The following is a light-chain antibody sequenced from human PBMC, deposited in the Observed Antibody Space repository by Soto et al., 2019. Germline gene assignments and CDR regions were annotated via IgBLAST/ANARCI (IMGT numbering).Light chain of an antibody. Sequence: EIVLTQSPGTLSLSPGERATLSCRASQSVSSSYLAWYQQKPGQAPRLLIYGASSRATGIPDRFSGSGSGTDFTLTISRLEPEDFAVYYSQQYGSSRTFGQGTNVAIK. J-gene: IGKJ1*01. V-gene: IGKV3-20*01. CDR2: GAS. CDR3: QQYGSSRT. CDR1: QSVSSSY.